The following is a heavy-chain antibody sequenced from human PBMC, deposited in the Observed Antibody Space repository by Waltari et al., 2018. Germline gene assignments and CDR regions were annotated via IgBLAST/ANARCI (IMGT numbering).Heavy chain of an antibody. Sequence: QVQLQESGPGLVKPSQPLSLTCTVSGGSISSGDYYWSWIRQPPGKGLEWIGYIYYSGSTYYTPSCKSRITISVATSTNQFPLKLIAGTAADTAVYYGARGGYSSSWQYWGQGTLVTVSS. V-gene: IGHV4-30-4*08. CDR1: GGSISSGDYY. CDR2: IYYSGST. J-gene: IGHJ4*02. D-gene: IGHD6-13*01. CDR3: ARGGYSSSWQY.